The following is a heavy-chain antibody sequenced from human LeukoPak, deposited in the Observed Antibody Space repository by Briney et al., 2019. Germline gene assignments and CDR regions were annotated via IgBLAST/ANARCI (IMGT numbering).Heavy chain of an antibody. CDR1: GYTFTDYY. CDR2: INPNSGAT. V-gene: IGHV1-2*06. D-gene: IGHD3-22*01. CDR3: ARDQHSSGYYYFDY. J-gene: IGHJ4*02. Sequence: ASVKVSCKASGYTFTDYYMYWVRQAPGQGLEWMGRINPNSGATNYAQKFQGRVTMTRDTSINTAYMELSSLRSDDTAVYYCARDQHSSGYYYFDYWGQGTLVTVSS.